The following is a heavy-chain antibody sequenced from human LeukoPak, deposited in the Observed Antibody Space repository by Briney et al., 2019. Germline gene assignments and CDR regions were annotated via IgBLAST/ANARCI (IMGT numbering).Heavy chain of an antibody. J-gene: IGHJ4*02. V-gene: IGHV3-49*04. CDR2: IRSKAYGGTT. D-gene: IGHD1-26*01. CDR1: GFTFGDYA. Sequence: GGSLRLSCTASGFTFGDYAMSWVRQAPGKGLEWVGFIRSKAYGGTTEYAASVKGRFTISRDDSKSIAYLQMNSLKTEDTAVYYCTRIVGATYYFDYWGQGTLVTVSS. CDR3: TRIVGATYYFDY.